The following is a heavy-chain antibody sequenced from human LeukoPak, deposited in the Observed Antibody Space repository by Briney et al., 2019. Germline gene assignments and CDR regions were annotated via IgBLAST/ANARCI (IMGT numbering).Heavy chain of an antibody. CDR2: ISDSGGRT. CDR3: AKRGVVIRVLLVGFHKEAYYFDS. Sequence: GGSLRLSCAVSGITLSNYGMSWVRQAPGKGLEWVAGISDSGGRTNYADSVKGRFTISRDNPKNTLYLQMNSLRAEDTAVYFCAKRGVVIRVLLVGFHKEAYYFDSWGQGALVTVSS. CDR1: GITLSNYG. J-gene: IGHJ4*02. D-gene: IGHD3-10*01. V-gene: IGHV3-23*01.